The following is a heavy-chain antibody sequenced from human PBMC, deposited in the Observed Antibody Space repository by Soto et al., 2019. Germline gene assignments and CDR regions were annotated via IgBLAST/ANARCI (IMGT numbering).Heavy chain of an antibody. V-gene: IGHV3-66*01. CDR3: ARVGYSSGCYRS. Sequence: EVQLVESGGGLVQPGGSLRLSCAASGFTVSTNYMSWIRQAPGKGLEWVSVIYSGVSTNYADSVKGRFTISRDNSKNTLYLQMNSLRAEDTAVYYCARVGYSSGCYRSWGQGTLVTVSS. J-gene: IGHJ5*02. D-gene: IGHD6-19*01. CDR2: IYSGVST. CDR1: GFTVSTNY.